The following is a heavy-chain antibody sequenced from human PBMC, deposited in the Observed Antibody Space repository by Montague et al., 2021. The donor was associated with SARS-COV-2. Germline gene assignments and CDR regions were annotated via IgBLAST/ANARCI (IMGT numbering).Heavy chain of an antibody. D-gene: IGHD1-26*01. CDR2: VSSSGLNT. V-gene: IGHV3-23*01. J-gene: IGHJ3*02. CDR1: GFTFNNHG. Sequence: SLRLSCAASGFTFNNHGMNWVRQAPGKGLEWVSIVSSSGLNTYYADSVKGRLTISRDTSTNTVYLQMHNLRADDTAVYYCAKDRVYSANLGACDMGGQGTRVTGSS. CDR3: AKDRVYSANLGACDM.